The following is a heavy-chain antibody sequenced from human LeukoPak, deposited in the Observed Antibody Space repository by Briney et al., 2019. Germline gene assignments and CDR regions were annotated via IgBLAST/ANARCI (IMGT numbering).Heavy chain of an antibody. D-gene: IGHD3-10*01. CDR2: IIPILGIA. Sequence: SVKVSCKASGGTFSSYAISWVRQAPGQGLEWMGRIIPILGIANYAQKFQGRVTITADKSTSTAYMELSSLRSEGTAVCFCARWQEGSGTYYIDYWGQGTLVTVSS. CDR1: GGTFSSYA. J-gene: IGHJ4*02. V-gene: IGHV1-69*04. CDR3: ARWQEGSGTYYIDY.